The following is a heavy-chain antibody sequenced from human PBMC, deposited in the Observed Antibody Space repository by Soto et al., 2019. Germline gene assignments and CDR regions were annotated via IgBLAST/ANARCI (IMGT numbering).Heavy chain of an antibody. CDR2: IYWDDDK. CDR1: GFSLSTSGVG. Sequence: QITLKESGPTLVKPTQTLTLTCTFSGFSLSTSGVGVGWIRQPPGKALEWLALIYWDDDKRYSPSLKSRLTITRDTSKNQVVLTMTNMDPVDTATYYCAHRLGGIGVAGTFDYWGQGTLVTVSS. D-gene: IGHD6-19*01. CDR3: AHRLGGIGVAGTFDY. V-gene: IGHV2-5*02. J-gene: IGHJ4*02.